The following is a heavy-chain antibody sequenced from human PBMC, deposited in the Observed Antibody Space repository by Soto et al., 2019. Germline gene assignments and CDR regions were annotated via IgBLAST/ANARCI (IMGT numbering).Heavy chain of an antibody. Sequence: EVQLLESGGGLVQPGGSLRLSCAASGFTFSSYAMSWVRQAPGKGLEWVSAISGSGGSTYYAGSVKGRFTISRDNSKNTLHMQMNSLRAEDKAVYYCAKDLWGPGNGYFDLWGRGTMVTVSS. V-gene: IGHV3-23*01. CDR2: ISGSGGST. D-gene: IGHD3-16*01. CDR3: AKDLWGPGNGYFDL. J-gene: IGHJ2*01. CDR1: GFTFSSYA.